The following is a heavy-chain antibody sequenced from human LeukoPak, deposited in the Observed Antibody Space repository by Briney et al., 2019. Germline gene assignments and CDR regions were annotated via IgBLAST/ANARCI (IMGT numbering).Heavy chain of an antibody. J-gene: IGHJ6*03. CDR3: AKDPTPWQQLDYYYMDV. D-gene: IGHD6-13*01. CDR2: ISWNSGSI. Sequence: TGSSLRLSCAASGFTFDDYAMHWARQAPGKGLEGVSGISWNSGSIGYADSVKGRFTISRDNAKNSLYLQMNSLRAEDTALYYCAKDPTPWQQLDYYYMDVWGKGTTVTVSS. V-gene: IGHV3-9*01. CDR1: GFTFDDYA.